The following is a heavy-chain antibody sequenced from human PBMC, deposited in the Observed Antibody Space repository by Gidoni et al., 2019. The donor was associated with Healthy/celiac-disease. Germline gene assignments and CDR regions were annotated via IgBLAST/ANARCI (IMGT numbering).Heavy chain of an antibody. CDR2: IYHSGST. CDR3: ARDQNYYDSSPTYFDL. CDR1: GGSISSSNW. V-gene: IGHV4-4*02. Sequence: QVQLQESGPGLVKPSGTLSLTCAVSGGSISSSNWWSWVRQPPGKGLEWIGEIYHSGSTNYNPSLKSRVTISVDKSKNQFSLKLSSVTAADMAVYYCARDQNYYDSSPTYFDLWGRGTLVTVSS. D-gene: IGHD3-22*01. J-gene: IGHJ2*01.